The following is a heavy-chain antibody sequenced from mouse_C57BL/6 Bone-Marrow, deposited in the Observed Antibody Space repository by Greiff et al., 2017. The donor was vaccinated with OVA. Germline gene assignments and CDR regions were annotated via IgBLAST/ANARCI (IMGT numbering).Heavy chain of an antibody. CDR1: GYTFTDYE. CDR3: TREALWFYAMDY. D-gene: IGHD2-2*01. V-gene: IGHV1-15*01. CDR2: IDPETGGT. J-gene: IGHJ4*01. Sequence: QVQLKQSGAELVRPGASVTLSCKASGYTFTDYEMHWVKQTPVHGLEWIGAIDPETGGTAYNQKVKGKAILTADKSSSTAYIELRSLTSEDSAVYYCTREALWFYAMDYWGQGTSVTVSS.